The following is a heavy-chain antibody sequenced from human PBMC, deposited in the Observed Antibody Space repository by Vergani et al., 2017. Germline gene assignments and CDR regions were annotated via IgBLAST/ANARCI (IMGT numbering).Heavy chain of an antibody. Sequence: QVQLVQSGAEVKKPGSSVKVSCKASGGTFSSYAISWVRQAPGQGLEWMGRIIPIFGTANYAQKFQGRVTITADESTSTAYMELSSLRSEDTAVYYCARVVWRRGVIIGVYYYGMDVWGQGTTVTVSS. D-gene: IGHD3-10*01. CDR1: GGTFSSYA. CDR3: ARVVWRRGVIIGVYYYGMDV. J-gene: IGHJ6*02. CDR2: IIPIFGTA. V-gene: IGHV1-69*18.